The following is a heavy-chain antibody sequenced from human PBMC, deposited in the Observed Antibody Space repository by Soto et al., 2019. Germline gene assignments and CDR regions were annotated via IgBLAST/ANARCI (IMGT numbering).Heavy chain of an antibody. V-gene: IGHV3-53*01. Sequence: LGGSLRLSCAASGFTVSSNYMSWVRQAPGKGLEWVSVIYSGGSTYYADSVKGRFTISRDNSKNTLYLQMNSLRAEDTAVYYCARDPRGYYYDSSGYPPSWGQGTLVTVSS. CDR3: ARDPRGYYYDSSGYPPS. D-gene: IGHD3-22*01. J-gene: IGHJ5*02. CDR1: GFTVSSNY. CDR2: IYSGGST.